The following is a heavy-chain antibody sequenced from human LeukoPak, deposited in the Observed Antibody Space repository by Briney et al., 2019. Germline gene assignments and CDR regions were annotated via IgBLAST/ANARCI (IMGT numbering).Heavy chain of an antibody. CDR1: GFTFSSYA. CDR2: ISSNGGST. V-gene: IGHV3-64*01. D-gene: IGHD3-3*01. J-gene: IGHJ4*02. CDR3: ARMYYDFWSGYYDY. Sequence: GGSLRLSCAASGFTFSSYAMHWVRQAPAKGLEYVSAISSNGGSTYYANSVKGRFTISRDNSKNTLYLQMGSLRAEDMAVYYCARMYYDFWSGYYDYWGQGTLVTVSS.